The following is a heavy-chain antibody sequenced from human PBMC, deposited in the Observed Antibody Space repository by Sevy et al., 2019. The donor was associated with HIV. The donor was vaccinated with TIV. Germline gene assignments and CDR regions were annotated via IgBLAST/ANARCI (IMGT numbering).Heavy chain of an antibody. J-gene: IGHJ4*02. Sequence: SETLSLTCTVSGGSISSSSYYWGWIRQPPGKGLEWIGSIYYSGSTYYNPSLKSRVTISVDTSKNQCSLKRSSVTAACTAVYYCARQGGATTGWGQGTLVTVSS. CDR3: ARQGGATTG. V-gene: IGHV4-39*01. CDR1: GGSISSSSYY. D-gene: IGHD1-26*01. CDR2: IYYSGST.